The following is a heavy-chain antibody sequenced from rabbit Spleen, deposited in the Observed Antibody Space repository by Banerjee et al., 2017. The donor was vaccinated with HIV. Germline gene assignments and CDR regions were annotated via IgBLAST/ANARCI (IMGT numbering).Heavy chain of an antibody. V-gene: IGHV1S40*01. CDR3: ARAPYTYDYAAYTYVAYYGMDL. CDR2: IYAGGSEFT. D-gene: IGHD6-1*01. Sequence: QSLEESGGDLVKPGASLTLTCTASGFSLTSNDYMCWVRQAPGKGLEWIACIYAGGSEFTYHASWAKGRFTISKTSSTTVTLQMTRLTAADTATYFCARAPYTYDYAAYTYVAYYGMDLWGPGTLVTVS. J-gene: IGHJ6*01. CDR1: GFSLTSNDY.